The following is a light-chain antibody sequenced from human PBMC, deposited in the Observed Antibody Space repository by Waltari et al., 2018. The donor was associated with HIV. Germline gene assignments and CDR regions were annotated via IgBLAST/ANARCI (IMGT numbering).Light chain of an antibody. CDR2: NTS. V-gene: IGKV3D-20*02. Sequence: IVLTQSPGTLSLSPGARATLSCRVDQVVSLNYFAWYQQRPGHAPRLLVYNTSYRAAGIPDRFSAAGSGTQFTLAISRLEPEDFAVYYCQECTGSSWTFGQGT. CDR1: QVVSLNY. J-gene: IGKJ1*01. CDR3: QECTGSSWT.